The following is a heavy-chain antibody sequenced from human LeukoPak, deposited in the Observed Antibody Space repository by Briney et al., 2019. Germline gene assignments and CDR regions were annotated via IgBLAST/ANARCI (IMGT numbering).Heavy chain of an antibody. CDR2: IYHSGST. CDR1: GGSISSRSYY. V-gene: IGHV4-39*02. CDR3: ARYTGVNGYYFDY. J-gene: IGHJ4*02. Sequence: SETLSLTCNVSGGSISSRSYYWSWLRQPPGKGLEWIATIYHSGSTYYNASLKSRVTISVDTSKSHFSLRLSSVTAADTAMYYCARYTGVNGYYFDYWGQGTLVTVSS. D-gene: IGHD2-8*01.